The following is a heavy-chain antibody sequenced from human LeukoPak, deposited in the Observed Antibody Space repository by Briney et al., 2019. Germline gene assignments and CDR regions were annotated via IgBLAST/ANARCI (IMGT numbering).Heavy chain of an antibody. Sequence: SETLSLTCTVSGSSIRSRNYYCDWIRQPPGKGLEWIGNFYDSGSTYYNPSLKSRVTISGDTTKNQFSLKLTSVTAADTAVYYCASSPSGYWWNFDCWGQGTLVTVSS. CDR1: GSSIRSRNYY. CDR3: ASSPSGYWWNFDC. J-gene: IGHJ4*02. V-gene: IGHV4-39*01. D-gene: IGHD3-22*01. CDR2: FYDSGST.